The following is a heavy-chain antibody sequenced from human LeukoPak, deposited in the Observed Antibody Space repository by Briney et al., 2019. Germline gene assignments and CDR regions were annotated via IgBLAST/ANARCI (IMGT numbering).Heavy chain of an antibody. CDR2: IYYSGST. Sequence: SETLSLTCTVSGGSISSSSYYWGWIRQPPGKGLEWIGSIYYSGSTYYNPSLKSRVTISVDTSKNQFSLKLSSVTAADTAVYYCARETRFSYGGWYELDYWGQGTLVTVSS. V-gene: IGHV4-39*07. J-gene: IGHJ4*02. CDR1: GGSISSSSYY. D-gene: IGHD6-19*01. CDR3: ARETRFSYGGWYELDY.